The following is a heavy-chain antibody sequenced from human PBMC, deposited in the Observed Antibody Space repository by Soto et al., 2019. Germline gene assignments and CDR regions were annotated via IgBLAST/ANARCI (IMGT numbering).Heavy chain of an antibody. CDR2: IVVGSGNT. V-gene: IGHV1-58*01. CDR1: GFTFTSSA. D-gene: IGHD3-22*01. J-gene: IGHJ4*02. CDR3: AADWGYYYDSSGYPLFDY. Sequence: ASVKVSCKASGFTFTSSAVQWVRQARGQRLEWIGWIVVGSGNTNYAQKFQERVTITRDMSTSTAYMELSSLRSEDTAVYYCAADWGYYYDSSGYPLFDYWSQGTLVTVSS.